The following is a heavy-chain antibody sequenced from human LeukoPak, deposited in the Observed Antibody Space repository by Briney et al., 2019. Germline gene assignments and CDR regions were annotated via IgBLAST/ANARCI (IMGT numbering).Heavy chain of an antibody. D-gene: IGHD3-22*01. Sequence: SAKVSCKASGGTFSGYAISWVRQAPGQGLEWMGRIIPIFGTANYAQKFQGRVTITTDESTSTAYMELSSLRSEDTAVYYCAREPLEYYYDKGSFDYWGQGTLVTVSS. CDR2: IIPIFGTA. CDR1: GGTFSGYA. CDR3: AREPLEYYYDKGSFDY. V-gene: IGHV1-69*05. J-gene: IGHJ4*02.